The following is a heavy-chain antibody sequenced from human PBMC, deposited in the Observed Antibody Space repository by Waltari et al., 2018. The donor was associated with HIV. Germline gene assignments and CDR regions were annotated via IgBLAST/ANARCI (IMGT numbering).Heavy chain of an antibody. D-gene: IGHD3-10*01. V-gene: IGHV4-34*02. CDR1: GGSFSVYY. CDR2: ISHRGST. CDR3: ASAPPYSFGSGSPRKYFLF. Sequence: QVQLQQFGAGLLKPSETLFLTCGVYGGSFSVYYWSWIRRPPTKGLEWIGEISHRGSTNYNPSLKSRVIISVDTSKNQFSLKLNSVTAADTAVYFCASAPPYSFGSGSPRKYFLFWGQGTLVTVSS. J-gene: IGHJ4*02.